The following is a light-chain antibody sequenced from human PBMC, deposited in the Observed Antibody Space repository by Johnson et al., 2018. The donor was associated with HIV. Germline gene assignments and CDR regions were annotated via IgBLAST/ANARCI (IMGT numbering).Light chain of an antibody. V-gene: IGLV1-51*01. Sequence: QSVLTQPPSVSAAPGQKVTISCSGSSSNIGNNYVSWYQQLPGTAPKLLIYDNNQRPSGIPDRFSGSKSGTSATLAITGLQTGDEADYYCGTWDSRLSVVVGTGTKVTVL. J-gene: IGLJ1*01. CDR2: DNN. CDR3: GTWDSRLSVV. CDR1: SSNIGNNY.